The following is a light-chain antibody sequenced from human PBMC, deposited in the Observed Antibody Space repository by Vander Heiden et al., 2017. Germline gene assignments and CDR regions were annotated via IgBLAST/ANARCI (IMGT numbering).Light chain of an antibody. CDR3: QQYNTYPYT. J-gene: IGKJ2*01. V-gene: IGKV1-5*03. CDR1: QTISSW. CDR2: KAS. Sequence: DIQMTQSPSTLSASVGDRVTITCRASQTISSWLAWYQQKPGKAPKLLIYKASSLESGVPSRFGGSGSGTEFTLTISSLQPDDFATYFCQQYNTYPYTFGRGTKLEIK.